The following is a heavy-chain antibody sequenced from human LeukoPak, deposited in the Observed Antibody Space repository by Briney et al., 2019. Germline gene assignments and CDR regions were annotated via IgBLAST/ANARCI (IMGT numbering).Heavy chain of an antibody. Sequence: ASVKVSCKATSRISWVRQAPGQGLERMGWIGTYGGDTYYAQKFQDRITVTTDTSTSTVYMELRNLRSDDTAVYYCARDLWNFYDDSGYNRDFDSWGQGTLVTVSS. CDR2: IGTYGGDT. CDR1: TSR. CDR3: ARDLWNFYDDSGYNRDFDS. J-gene: IGHJ5*01. V-gene: IGHV1-18*01. D-gene: IGHD3-22*01.